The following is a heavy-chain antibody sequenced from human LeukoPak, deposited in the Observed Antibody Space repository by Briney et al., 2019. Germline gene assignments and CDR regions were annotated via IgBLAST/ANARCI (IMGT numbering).Heavy chain of an antibody. CDR2: ILYSGTT. CDR1: GGSVSNGDYY. CDR3: ARVGDWDDLVY. D-gene: IGHD3/OR15-3a*01. Sequence: SETLSLTCTVSGGSVSNGDYYWSWIRQLPGEGLEWIGYILYSGTTTNYNPSLKSRVTISVDTSKNQFSLKLSSVTAADTAVYYCARVGDWDDLVYWGQGTLVTVSS. V-gene: IGHV4-61*08. J-gene: IGHJ4*02.